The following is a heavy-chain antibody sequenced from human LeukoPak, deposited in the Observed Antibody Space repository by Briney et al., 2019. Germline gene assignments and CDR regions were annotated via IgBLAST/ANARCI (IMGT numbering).Heavy chain of an antibody. CDR3: ARGGYDFWSGLRFYGMDV. V-gene: IGHV3-74*01. CDR1: GFTFSTYW. D-gene: IGHD3-3*01. J-gene: IGHJ6*02. CDR2: IDSDKSNT. Sequence: GGSLRLSCAASGFTFSTYWMHWVRQAPGNGLVWVSAIDSDKSNTSYAESVKGRFTISRDNAKNTLYLQMNSLRAEDTAVYYCARGGYDFWSGLRFYGMDVWGQGTTVTVSS.